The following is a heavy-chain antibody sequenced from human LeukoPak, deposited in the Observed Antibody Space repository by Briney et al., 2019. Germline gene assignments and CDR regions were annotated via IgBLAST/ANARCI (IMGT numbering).Heavy chain of an antibody. V-gene: IGHV1-2*02. Sequence: ASVKVSCKASGYTFTGYYMHWVRQAPGQGLEWMGWINPNSGGTNYAQKFQGRVTMTRDTSISTAYMELSRLRSDDTAVYYCASNKLRYFDWLERGVFDYWGQGTLVTVSS. CDR2: INPNSGGT. CDR3: ASNKLRYFDWLERGVFDY. J-gene: IGHJ4*02. CDR1: GYTFTGYY. D-gene: IGHD3-9*01.